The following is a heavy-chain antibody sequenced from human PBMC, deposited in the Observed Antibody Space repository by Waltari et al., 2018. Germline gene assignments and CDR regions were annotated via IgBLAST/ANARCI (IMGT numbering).Heavy chain of an antibody. CDR2: IYHSGST. V-gene: IGHV4-38-2*01. CDR3: ARHRTDYYDSSGYYYRYYYYYGMDV. J-gene: IGHJ6*02. Sequence: QVQLQESGPGLVKPSETLSLTCAVSGYSISSGYYWGWIRQPTGKGLEWIGSIYHSGSTYYNPSLKSRVTISVDTSKNQFSLKLSSVTAADTAVYYCARHRTDYYDSSGYYYRYYYYYGMDVWGQGTTVTVSS. D-gene: IGHD3-22*01. CDR1: GYSISSGYY.